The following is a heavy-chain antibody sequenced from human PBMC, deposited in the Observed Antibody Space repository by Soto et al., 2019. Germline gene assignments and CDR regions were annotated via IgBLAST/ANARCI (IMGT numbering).Heavy chain of an antibody. CDR1: GYTFTSYY. CDR3: AKSRDGYSFYFYYGMDV. D-gene: IGHD4-4*01. V-gene: IGHV1-46*01. J-gene: IGHJ6*02. CDR2: INPSGGST. Sequence: ASVKVSCKASGYTFTSYYMHWVRQAPGQGLEWMGIINPSGGSTSYAQKFQGRVTMTRDTSTSTVYMELSSLRSEDTAVYYCAKSRDGYSFYFYYGMDVWGQGTTVTVSS.